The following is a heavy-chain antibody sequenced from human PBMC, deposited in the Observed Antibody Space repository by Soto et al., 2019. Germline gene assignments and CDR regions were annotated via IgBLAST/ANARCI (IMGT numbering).Heavy chain of an antibody. CDR2: IMPMLTVT. CDR1: GGTFNTYT. V-gene: IGHV1-69*02. D-gene: IGHD2-2*01. Sequence: QVHLVQSGAAVKTAGSSVKVSCKAAGGTFNTYTLIWVRQAPGHGLEWMGRIMPMLTVTNSAQKFQGRVTLTADKSTGTAFMELTSLRSDDTAIYYCSIGSWSAETFDIWGQGTMVTVSS. CDR3: SIGSWSAETFDI. J-gene: IGHJ3*02.